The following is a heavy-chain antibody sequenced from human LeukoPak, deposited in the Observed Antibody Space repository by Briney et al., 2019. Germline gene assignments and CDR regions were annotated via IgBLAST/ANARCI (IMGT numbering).Heavy chain of an antibody. V-gene: IGHV1-18*04. J-gene: IGHJ6*04. Sequence: ASVKVSCKASGYTFTSYGISWVRQAPGQGLEWMGWISAYNGNTNYAQKLQGRVTMTTDTSTSTAYMELRSLRSDDTAVYYCARYYDYVWGSYRSYYYYCGMDVWGKGTTVTVSS. D-gene: IGHD3-16*02. CDR1: GYTFTSYG. CDR3: ARYYDYVWGSYRSYYYYCGMDV. CDR2: ISAYNGNT.